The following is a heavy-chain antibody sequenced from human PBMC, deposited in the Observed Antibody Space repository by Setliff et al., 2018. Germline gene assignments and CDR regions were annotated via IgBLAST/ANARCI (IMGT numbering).Heavy chain of an antibody. D-gene: IGHD2-15*01. Sequence: PSETLSLTCAVSGYSISSGYYWGWIRQPPGKGLEWIGSIYHSGNTYYNPSLKSRVTISVDTSKNQLSLKVSSVTAADTAVYYCARLYIVVVVAATPAWFDPWGQGTLVTVSS. CDR3: ARLYIVVVVAATPAWFDP. CDR2: IYHSGNT. J-gene: IGHJ5*02. V-gene: IGHV4-38-2*01. CDR1: GYSISSGYY.